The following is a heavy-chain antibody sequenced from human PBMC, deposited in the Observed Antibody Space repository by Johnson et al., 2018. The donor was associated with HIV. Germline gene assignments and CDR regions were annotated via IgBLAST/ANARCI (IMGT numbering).Heavy chain of an antibody. V-gene: IGHV3-15*01. CDR3: TTRSLSWARGFDI. CDR2: IKSKTDGGTT. CDR1: GFSFSNAW. J-gene: IGHJ3*02. D-gene: IGHD3-16*01. Sequence: VQLVESGGGLVQPGGSLRLSCAGSGFSFSNAWMSWVRQAPGKGLEWVGRIKSKTDGGTTDYAAPLKGRFTISRDDSKTTLYLQMNSLKTEDTAVYYCTTRSLSWARGFDIWGQGTMVTVSS.